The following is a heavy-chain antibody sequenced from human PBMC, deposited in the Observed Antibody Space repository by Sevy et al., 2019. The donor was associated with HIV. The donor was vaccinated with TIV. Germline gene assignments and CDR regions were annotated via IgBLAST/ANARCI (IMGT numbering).Heavy chain of an antibody. CDR1: GFTYSSDV. J-gene: IGHJ4*02. D-gene: IGHD3-9*01. CDR2: ISARGGSI. Sequence: GGSLRLSCTASGFTYSSDVISWVRQAPGKGLEWVSTISARGGSIYYADSVKGRFTISTDNSKKNVYLDMNSLRAEDTAIFDGAKEETTGYIGGQGTRVTVSS. V-gene: IGHV3-23*01. CDR3: AKEETTGYI.